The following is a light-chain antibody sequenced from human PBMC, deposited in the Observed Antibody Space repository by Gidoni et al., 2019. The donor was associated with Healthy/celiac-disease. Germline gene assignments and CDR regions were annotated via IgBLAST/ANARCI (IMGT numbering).Light chain of an antibody. V-gene: IGKV3-20*01. J-gene: IGKJ5*01. Sequence: EIVLTQSPGTLSWSPGERATLTCRASQSVSSSYLAWYQQKPGQAPRLLIHGASSRATGIPDRFSGSGSGTDFTLTISRLEPEDFAVYYCQQYGSFPITFGQGTRLEIK. CDR1: QSVSSSY. CDR3: QQYGSFPIT. CDR2: GAS.